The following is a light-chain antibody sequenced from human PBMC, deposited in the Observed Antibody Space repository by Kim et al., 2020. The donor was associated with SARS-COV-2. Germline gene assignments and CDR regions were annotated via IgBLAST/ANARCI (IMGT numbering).Light chain of an antibody. V-gene: IGKV3-20*01. CDR2: DAS. J-gene: IGKJ4*01. CDR3: QQYASSPTT. Sequence: SPGDRATLSCRAGQTVSTSYLAWYQQKPGQAPRLLINDASRRATGIPDRFSGSGSGTDFTLTISRLEPEDFAVYYCQQYASSPTTFGGGTKVEIK. CDR1: QTVSTSY.